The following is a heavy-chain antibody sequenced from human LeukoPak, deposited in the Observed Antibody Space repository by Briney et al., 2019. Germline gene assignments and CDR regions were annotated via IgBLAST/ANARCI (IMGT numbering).Heavy chain of an antibody. D-gene: IGHD2-15*01. CDR2: ISNSGSTI. V-gene: IGHV3-48*03. J-gene: IGHJ4*02. CDR3: ARQAYCSGGNCFRSFDF. Sequence: GGSLRLSCAASGFPFSSYEMNWVRQAPGKGLEWVSYISNSGSTIYYADSVKGRFTISRDNAKNSLYLQMNNLRAEDTAVYYCARQAYCSGGNCFRSFDFWGQGTLVTVSS. CDR1: GFPFSSYE.